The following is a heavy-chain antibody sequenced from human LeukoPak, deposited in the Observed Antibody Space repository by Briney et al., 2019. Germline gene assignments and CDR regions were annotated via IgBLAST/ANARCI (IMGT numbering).Heavy chain of an antibody. CDR3: ARHFSSGWPLEALDV. CDR1: GFTFTTYA. J-gene: IGHJ3*01. CDR2: ISAHNGNT. Sequence: GASVKVSCKASGFTFTTYAFSWVRQAPGQGLEWMGWISAHNGNTNYAQKLQGRVTMTTDTSTNTAYMELRSLRFDDTAVYYCARHFSSGWPLEALDVWGQGTLVTASS. V-gene: IGHV1-18*01. D-gene: IGHD6-19*01.